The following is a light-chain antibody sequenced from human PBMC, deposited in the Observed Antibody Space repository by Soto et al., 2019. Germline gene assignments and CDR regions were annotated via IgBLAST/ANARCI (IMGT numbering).Light chain of an antibody. CDR1: SSNIGRNY. V-gene: IGLV1-47*01. Sequence: QPVLTQPPSASGTPGQRVTISCSGTSSNIGRNYVYWFQQIPVTAPKLLIYRNNQRPSGVPDRFSGYKSGASASLAISGLRSEDEADYYCAVWDESLYGLFGGGTKLTVL. CDR3: AVWDESLYGL. CDR2: RNN. J-gene: IGLJ3*02.